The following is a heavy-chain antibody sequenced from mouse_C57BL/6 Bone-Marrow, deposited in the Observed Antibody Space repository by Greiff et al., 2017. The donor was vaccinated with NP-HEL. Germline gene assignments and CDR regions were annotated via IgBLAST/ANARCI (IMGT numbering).Heavy chain of an antibody. J-gene: IGHJ1*03. D-gene: IGHD1-1*01. CDR1: GFTFSDYG. CDR2: ISNLAYSI. CDR3: ARQGYYYGSSFYWYFDV. V-gene: IGHV5-15*04. Sequence: EVKLEESGGGLVQPGGSLKLSCAASGFTFSDYGMAWVRQAPRKGPEWVAFISNLAYSIYYADTVTGRFTISRENAKNTLYLEMSSLRSEDTAMYYCARQGYYYGSSFYWYFDVWGTGTTVTVSS.